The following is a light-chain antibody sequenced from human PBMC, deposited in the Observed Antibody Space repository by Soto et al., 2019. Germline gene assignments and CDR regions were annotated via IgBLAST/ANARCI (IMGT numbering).Light chain of an antibody. CDR1: SSNIGNNY. CDR2: DHN. J-gene: IGLJ2*01. CDR3: ETWDSSLSAGV. Sequence: QSVLTQPPSVSAAPGQTVTISCSGSSSNIGNNYISWYQQLPGTAPKLLIYDHNKRPSGIPDRFSGSKSGTSATLGITGLQTGDEADYYCETWDSSLSAGVFGGGTKLTVL. V-gene: IGLV1-51*01.